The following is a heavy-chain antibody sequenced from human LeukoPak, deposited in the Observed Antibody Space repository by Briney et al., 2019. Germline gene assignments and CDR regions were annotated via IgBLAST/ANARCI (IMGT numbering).Heavy chain of an antibody. Sequence: SGGSLRLSCAVSGFIVSSNHMNWVRQPPGKGLEWIGYIYTSGSTNYNPSLKSRVTISVDTSKNQFSLKLSSVTAADTAVYYCARHYGSGSYYNYYYYYYYMDVWGKGTTVTVSS. J-gene: IGHJ6*03. V-gene: IGHV4-4*09. CDR1: GFIVSSNH. CDR2: IYTSGST. D-gene: IGHD3-10*01. CDR3: ARHYGSGSYYNYYYYYYYMDV.